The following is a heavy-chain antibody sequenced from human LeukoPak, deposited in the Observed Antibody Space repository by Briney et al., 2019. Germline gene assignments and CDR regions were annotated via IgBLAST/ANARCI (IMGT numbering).Heavy chain of an antibody. V-gene: IGHV1-2*02. Sequence: GASVEVSCKASGYSFTGSHMHWVGQAPGKGLEWMGWINPNSGGTNYEQKFQGRVTMTRDTSISTEYMELSRLKSDDTAIYFCARDRCSTTSCYPGVYWGQGTLVTVSS. D-gene: IGHD2-2*01. CDR2: INPNSGGT. CDR3: ARDRCSTTSCYPGVY. CDR1: GYSFTGSH. J-gene: IGHJ4*02.